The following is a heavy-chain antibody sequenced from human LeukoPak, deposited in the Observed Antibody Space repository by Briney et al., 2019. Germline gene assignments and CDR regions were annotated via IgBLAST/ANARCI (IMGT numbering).Heavy chain of an antibody. CDR2: INSDGSST. V-gene: IGHV3-74*01. CDR1: GFTFSIYW. D-gene: IGHD1-26*01. CDR3: ARAGAPLSYYFMDV. Sequence: QPGGSLRLSCAASGFTFSIYWMHWVRQAPGKGLVWVSRINSDGSSTSYADSVKGRFTISRDNAKNTLYLQMSSLRAEGTAVYYCARAGAPLSYYFMDVWGKGTTVTVSS. J-gene: IGHJ6*03.